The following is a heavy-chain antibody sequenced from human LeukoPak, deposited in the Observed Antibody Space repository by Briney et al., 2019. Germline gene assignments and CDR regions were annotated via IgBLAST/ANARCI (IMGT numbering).Heavy chain of an antibody. D-gene: IGHD2-21*02. V-gene: IGHV3-74*01. CDR1: GFTFSSYW. Sequence: GGSLRLSCAASGFTFSSYWMHWVRHAPGKGLVWVSRINSDGGSTNYADSVKGRFTISRDNAKNTLYLQMNSLRAEDTAVYYCAREFLYCGGDCYYDYWGQGTLVTVSS. CDR3: AREFLYCGGDCYYDY. J-gene: IGHJ4*02. CDR2: INSDGGST.